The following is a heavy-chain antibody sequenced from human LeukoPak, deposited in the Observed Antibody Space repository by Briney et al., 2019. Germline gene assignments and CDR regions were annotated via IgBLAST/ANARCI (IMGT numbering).Heavy chain of an antibody. CDR3: ASATTSSSLPSLGY. CDR2: IIPIFGTA. CDR1: GGTFSSYA. D-gene: IGHD2-2*01. V-gene: IGHV1-69*06. Sequence: VASVKVSCKASGGTFSSYAISWVRQAPGQGLEWMGGIIPIFGTANYAQKFQGRVTITADKSTSTAYMELSSLRSEDTAVYYCASATTSSSLPSLGYWGQGTLVTVSS. J-gene: IGHJ4*02.